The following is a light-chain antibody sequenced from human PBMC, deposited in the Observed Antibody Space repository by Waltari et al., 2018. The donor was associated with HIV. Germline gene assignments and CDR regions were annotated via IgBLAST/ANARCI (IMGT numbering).Light chain of an antibody. J-gene: IGLJ1*01. Sequence: QSALTQPASVSGSPGQSITISCTGTIRDVALYHYVYRYPPHPGKAPKLMIYEVRNRPSGVSNRFSGSKSGNTASLTISGLQAEDEADYYCSSYTGSSTLYVFGTGTKVTVL. CDR2: EVR. V-gene: IGLV2-14*01. CDR3: SSYTGSSTLYV. CDR1: IRDVALYHY.